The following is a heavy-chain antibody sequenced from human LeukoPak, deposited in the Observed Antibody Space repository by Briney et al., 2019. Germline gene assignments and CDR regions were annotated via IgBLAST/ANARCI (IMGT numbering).Heavy chain of an antibody. CDR3: AAGDIVVVPAAIGLY. CDR1: GGTFSSYA. CDR2: IIPIFGTA. D-gene: IGHD2-2*01. J-gene: IGHJ4*02. Sequence: ASVKVSCKASGGTFSSYAIIWVRQAPGQGLEWMGGIIPIFGTANYAQKFQGRVTITTDESTSTAYMELSSLRSEDTAVYYCAAGDIVVVPAAIGLYWGQGTLVTVSS. V-gene: IGHV1-69*05.